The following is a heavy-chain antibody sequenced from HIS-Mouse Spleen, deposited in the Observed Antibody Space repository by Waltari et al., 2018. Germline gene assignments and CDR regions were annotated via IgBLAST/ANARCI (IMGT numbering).Heavy chain of an antibody. CDR1: GYTFTGYY. CDR2: INPNSGGT. D-gene: IGHD5-12*01. V-gene: IGHV1-2*02. J-gene: IGHJ6*02. Sequence: QVQLVQSGAEVKKPGASVKVSCTASGYTFTGYYMHWVRQAPGQGLEWMGWINPNSGGTNYAKKFQGRVTMTRDTSIITAYMELSRLRSDDTAVYYCAREPLRDGYNSYYYYGMDVWGQGTTVTVSS. CDR3: AREPLRDGYNSYYYYGMDV.